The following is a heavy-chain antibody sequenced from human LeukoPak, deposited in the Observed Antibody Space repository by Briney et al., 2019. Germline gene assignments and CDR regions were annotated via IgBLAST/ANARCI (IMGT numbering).Heavy chain of an antibody. CDR2: INQGGSDK. V-gene: IGHV3-7*01. CDR3: TRDRSRAEDD. J-gene: IGHJ4*02. Sequence: GGSLRLSCAASGFTFSSYAMSWVRQAPGKGLEWVANINQGGSDKYYVDSVKGRFTISRDNANDLLYLQMNSLRGEDTAVYYCTRDRSRAEDDWGQGTLVTVSS. CDR1: GFTFSSYA. D-gene: IGHD1-14*01.